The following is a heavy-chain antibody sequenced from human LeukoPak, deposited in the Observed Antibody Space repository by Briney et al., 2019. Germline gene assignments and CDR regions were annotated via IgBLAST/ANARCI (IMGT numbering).Heavy chain of an antibody. CDR1: GFTFSNAW. D-gene: IGHD6-13*01. V-gene: IGHV3-15*01. Sequence: PGGSLRLSCAASGFTFSNAWMSWVRQAPGKGLEWVGRIKSKTDGGTTDYAAPVKGRFTISRDDSKNTLYLQMNSLKTEDTAVYYCTTSPGYSSSWYDYWGQGTLVTVSS. J-gene: IGHJ4*02. CDR2: IKSKTDGGTT. CDR3: TTSPGYSSSWYDY.